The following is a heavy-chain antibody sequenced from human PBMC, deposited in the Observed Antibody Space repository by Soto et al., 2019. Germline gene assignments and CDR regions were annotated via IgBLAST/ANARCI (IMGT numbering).Heavy chain of an antibody. Sequence: GGSLRLSCAASGFTFSDYYMSWIRQAPGKGLEWVSYISITTTSTHNAHSEKGRVTISRDNAKNSLYLQMISLRAEDTAVYYCARAGLRVVDYYYYGMDVWGQGTTVTVSS. J-gene: IGHJ6*02. D-gene: IGHD2-2*01. CDR1: GFTFSDYY. V-gene: IGHV3-11*06. CDR3: ARAGLRVVDYYYYGMDV. CDR2: ISITTTST.